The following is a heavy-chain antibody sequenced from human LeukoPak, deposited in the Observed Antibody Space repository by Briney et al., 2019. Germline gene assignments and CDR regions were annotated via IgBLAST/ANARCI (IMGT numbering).Heavy chain of an antibody. V-gene: IGHV1-69*13. D-gene: IGHD5-18*01. CDR3: ARGGGYSYGSPFDY. CDR1: GGTFSSYA. J-gene: IGHJ4*02. CDR2: IIPTFGTA. Sequence: SVKVSCKASGGTFSSYAISWVRQAPGQGLEWMGGIIPTFGTANYAQKFQGRVTITADESTSTAYMELSSLRSEDTAVYYCARGGGYSYGSPFDYWGQGTLVTVSS.